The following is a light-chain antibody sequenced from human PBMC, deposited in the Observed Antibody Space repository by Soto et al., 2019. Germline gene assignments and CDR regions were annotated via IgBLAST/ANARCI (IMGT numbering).Light chain of an antibody. CDR1: QSLLHSNGYNY. V-gene: IGKV2-28*01. CDR2: LGS. CDR3: MQALLTPS. J-gene: IGKJ2*01. Sequence: DIVMTQSPLSLPVTPGEPASISCRSSQSLLHSNGYNYLDWYLQKPGQSPQLLIYLGSNRASGVPDRFRGSVSGSDFTLKISRVEAEAVGVYYCMQALLTPSFGQGTKLEIK.